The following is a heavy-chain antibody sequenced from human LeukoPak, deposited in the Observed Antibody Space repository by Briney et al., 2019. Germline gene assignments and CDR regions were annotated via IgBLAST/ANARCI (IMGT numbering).Heavy chain of an antibody. J-gene: IGHJ4*02. D-gene: IGHD3-16*01. V-gene: IGHV3-66*01. Sequence: GGSLRLSCAASEFTVSINYMSWVRQAPGKGLECVSLIYSGGSTYYADSVKGRFTISRDNSKNTLYLQMNSLRAEDTAVYYCAKVRWGSDNALDSWGQGTLVTGSS. CDR1: EFTVSINY. CDR2: IYSGGST. CDR3: AKVRWGSDNALDS.